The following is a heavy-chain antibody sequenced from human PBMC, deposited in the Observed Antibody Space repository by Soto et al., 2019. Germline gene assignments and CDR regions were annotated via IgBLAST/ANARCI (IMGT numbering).Heavy chain of an antibody. CDR1: GGSISSSSYY. V-gene: IGHV4-39*01. CDR3: ARTPDVLRFLNWFDP. D-gene: IGHD3-3*01. CDR2: IYYSGST. Sequence: SETLSLTCTVSGGSISSSSYYWGWIRQPPGKGLEWIGSIYYSGSTYFNPSLKSRVTISVDTSKNQFSLKLSSVTAADTAVYYCARTPDVLRFLNWFDPWGQGTLVTVSS. J-gene: IGHJ5*02.